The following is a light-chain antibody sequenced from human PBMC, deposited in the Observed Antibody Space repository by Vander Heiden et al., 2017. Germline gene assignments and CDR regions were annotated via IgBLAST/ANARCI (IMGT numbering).Light chain of an antibody. V-gene: IGLV2-14*03. CDR1: SSDVGGYNY. Sequence: QSALPQPASVSGSPGQSIIISCTGTSSDVGGYNYVSWYQQHPGKAPTLLIYNVSNRPSGVSNRFSGSKSGNTASLTISGLQAEDEADYYCCSYTSSSTRVFAGGTKLTVL. CDR2: NVS. CDR3: CSYTSSSTRV. J-gene: IGLJ3*02.